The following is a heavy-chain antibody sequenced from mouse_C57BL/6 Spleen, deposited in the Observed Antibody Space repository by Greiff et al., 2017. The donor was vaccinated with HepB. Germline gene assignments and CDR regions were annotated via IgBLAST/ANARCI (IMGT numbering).Heavy chain of an antibody. CDR2: IYPSDSET. CDR1: GYTFTSYW. D-gene: IGHD2-4*01. CDR3: ARHDSKYYFDY. Sequence: VQLQQSGAELVRPGSSVKLSCKASGYTFTSYWMDWVKQRPGQGLEWIGNIYPSDSETHYNQKFKDKATLTVDKSSSTAYMQLSSLTSEDSAVYYCARHDSKYYFDYWGQGTTLTVSS. V-gene: IGHV1-61*01. J-gene: IGHJ2*01.